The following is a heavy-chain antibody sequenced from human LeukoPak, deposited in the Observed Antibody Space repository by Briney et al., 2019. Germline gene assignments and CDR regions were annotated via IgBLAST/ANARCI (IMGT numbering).Heavy chain of an antibody. CDR3: ARQTFGVLYFDS. CDR2: IYYTGTT. V-gene: IGHV4-39*01. D-gene: IGHD3-10*01. J-gene: IGHJ4*02. Sequence: SETLSLTCTVSGDSIGTSIYYWGWIRQPPGKGLEWIGSIYYTGTTNYNPSLESRVTISSDMSRNQFSLTLTSVTAADTAVYYCARQTFGVLYFDSWGQGTLVIVSS. CDR1: GDSIGTSIYY.